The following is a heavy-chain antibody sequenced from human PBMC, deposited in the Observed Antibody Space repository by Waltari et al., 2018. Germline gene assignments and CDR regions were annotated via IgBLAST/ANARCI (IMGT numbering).Heavy chain of an antibody. D-gene: IGHD1-26*01. CDR1: GFTFSSYG. CDR3: AKDHRIVGATLYD. J-gene: IGHJ4*02. V-gene: IGHV3-30*02. CDR2: IRYDGSNK. Sequence: QVQLVESGGGVVQPGGSLRLSCAASGFTFSSYGMPWVRHAPGKGLEWVAFIRYDGSNKYYADSVKGRFTISRDNSKNTLYLQMNSLRAEDTAVYYCAKDHRIVGATLYDWGQGTLVTVSS.